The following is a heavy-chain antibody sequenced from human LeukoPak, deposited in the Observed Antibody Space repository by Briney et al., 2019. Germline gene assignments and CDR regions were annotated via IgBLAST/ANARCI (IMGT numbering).Heavy chain of an antibody. Sequence: ASVKVSCKASGFTFTSSAVQWVRQARGQRLEWIGWIVVGSGNTNYAQKFQERVTITRDMSTSTAYMELSSLRSEDTAVYYCATLYSGYDLVDYWGQGTLVTVSS. D-gene: IGHD5-12*01. J-gene: IGHJ4*02. V-gene: IGHV1-58*01. CDR1: GFTFTSSA. CDR3: ATLYSGYDLVDY. CDR2: IVVGSGNT.